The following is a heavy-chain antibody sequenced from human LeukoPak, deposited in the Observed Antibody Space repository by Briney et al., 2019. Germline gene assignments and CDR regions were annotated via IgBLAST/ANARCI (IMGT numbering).Heavy chain of an antibody. V-gene: IGHV3-9*03. J-gene: IGHJ4*02. CDR3: AKDMSSGWY. D-gene: IGHD6-19*01. CDR2: ISWNSGSI. Sequence: PGRSLRLSCAASGFTFDDYAMHWVRQAPGKGLEWVSGISWNSGSIGYADSVKGRFTISRDNAKNSLYLQMNSLRAEDMALYYCAKDMSSGWYWGQGTLVTVSS. CDR1: GFTFDDYA.